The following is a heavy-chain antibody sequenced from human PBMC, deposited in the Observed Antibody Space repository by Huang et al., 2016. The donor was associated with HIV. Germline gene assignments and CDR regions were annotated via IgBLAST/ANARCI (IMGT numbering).Heavy chain of an antibody. J-gene: IGHJ4*02. CDR2: IYYRWST. V-gene: IGHV4-39*01. D-gene: IGHD3-10*01. Sequence: QLQLQESGPGLVKPSETLSLTCTVSGGSISSTSYYWGWIRQPPGKGLEWIGSIYYRWSTLYNPSRESRVTMSVDTSKNQFSLKRSSVTAADTAVYYCARHSSYLSYYYRSGNPRYYFDFWGQGTLVTVSS. CDR3: ARHSSYLSYYYRSGNPRYYFDF. CDR1: GGSISSTSYY.